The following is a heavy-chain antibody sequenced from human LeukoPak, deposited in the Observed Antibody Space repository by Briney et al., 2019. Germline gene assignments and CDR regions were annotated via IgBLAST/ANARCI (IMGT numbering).Heavy chain of an antibody. CDR3: AHRLAVAGIRTYYFDY. D-gene: IGHD6-19*01. V-gene: IGHV2-5*01. J-gene: IGHJ4*02. CDR1: GFSLSTSGVG. CDR2: IYWNGDK. Sequence: SGPTLVKPTQTLTLTCTFSGFSLSTSGVGVGWIRQPPGKALEWLALIYWNGDKRYSPSLKSRLTITKDTSKNQVVLTMTNMDPVDTATYYCAHRLAVAGIRTYYFDYWGQGTLVTVSS.